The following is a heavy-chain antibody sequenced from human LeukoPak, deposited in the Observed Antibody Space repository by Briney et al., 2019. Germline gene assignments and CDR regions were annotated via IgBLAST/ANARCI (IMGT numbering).Heavy chain of an antibody. J-gene: IGHJ4*02. Sequence: GGSLRLSCAASGFTFDDYAMHWVRQAPGKGLEWVSLISWDGGSTYYADSVKGRFTISRDNSKNTLYLQMNSLRAEDTAVYYCAKASGGLPLYYFDYWGQGTLVTVSS. CDR2: ISWDGGST. D-gene: IGHD4-23*01. CDR3: AKASGGLPLYYFDY. V-gene: IGHV3-43D*04. CDR1: GFTFDDYA.